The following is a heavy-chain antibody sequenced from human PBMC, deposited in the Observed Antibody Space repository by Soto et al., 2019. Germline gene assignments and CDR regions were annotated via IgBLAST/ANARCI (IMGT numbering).Heavy chain of an antibody. CDR1: GGTFSSYA. D-gene: IGHD3-9*01. CDR3: ARSFAYDILTGYYTPAQDYYYYGMDV. Sequence: SVKVSCKASGGTFSSYAISWVRQAPGQGLEWMGGIIPIFGTANYAQKFQGRVTITADESTSTAYMELSSLRSEDTAVYYCARSFAYDILTGYYTPAQDYYYYGMDVWGQGTTVTVSS. V-gene: IGHV1-69*13. CDR2: IIPIFGTA. J-gene: IGHJ6*02.